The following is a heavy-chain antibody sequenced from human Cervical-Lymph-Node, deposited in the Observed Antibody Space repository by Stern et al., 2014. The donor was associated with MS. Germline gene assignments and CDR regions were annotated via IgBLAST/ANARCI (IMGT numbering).Heavy chain of an antibody. CDR3: ARGGYSSSYYRFDP. CDR1: GYTFNDNY. V-gene: IGHV1-2*02. D-gene: IGHD6-13*01. CDR2: IHPKTGGT. Sequence: VQLLQSGAEVKKPGASVKVSCKASGYTFNDNYLHWVRQAPGQVLEWMGWIHPKTGGTKYVQTFQGRVTMTRDTSTSTVFMELNRLTSDDTAVYYCARGGYSSSYYRFDPWGQGTLVIVSS. J-gene: IGHJ5*02.